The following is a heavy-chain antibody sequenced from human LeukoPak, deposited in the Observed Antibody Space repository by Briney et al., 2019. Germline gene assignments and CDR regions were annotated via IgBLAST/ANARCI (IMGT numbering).Heavy chain of an antibody. CDR3: CSGWSTRVHYFDY. CDR1: GFTFSSYS. J-gene: IGHJ4*02. V-gene: IGHV3-7*01. CDR2: IKQAGSEI. Sequence: PGGSLRLSCAASGFTFSSYSMNWVRQAPGKGLEWVANIKQAGSEIYYVDSVKGRFTISRDNAKNSLYLQMNSLRAEDTAVYYCCSGWSTRVHYFDYWGQGTLVTVSS. D-gene: IGHD6-19*01.